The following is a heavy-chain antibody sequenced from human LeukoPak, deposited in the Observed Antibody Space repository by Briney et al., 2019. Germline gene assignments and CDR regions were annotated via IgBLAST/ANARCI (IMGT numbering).Heavy chain of an antibody. J-gene: IGHJ4*02. CDR1: GGSISSSSYY. CDR3: ASMHLWSQWYFDY. Sequence: SETLSLTCTVSGGSISSSSYYWGWIRQPPGKGLEWIGGIYYSGSTYYNPSLKSRVTISVDTSKNQFSLKLSSVTAADTAVYYCASMHLWSQWYFDYWGQGTLVTVSS. CDR2: IYYSGST. V-gene: IGHV4-39*01. D-gene: IGHD3-10*01.